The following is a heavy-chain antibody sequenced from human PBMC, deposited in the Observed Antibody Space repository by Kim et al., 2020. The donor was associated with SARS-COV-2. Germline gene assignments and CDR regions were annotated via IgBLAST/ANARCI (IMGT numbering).Heavy chain of an antibody. CDR2: IQGSEIT. CDR1: SGSMTRGQYY. D-gene: IGHD3-10*02. V-gene: IGHV4-61*01. CDR3: AGAGNFFGTGNYVS. Sequence: SETLSLTCNVSSGSMTRGQYYWCWFRQPAGKGLEWIGCIQGSEITYKDSLRSRITVSTDTPKDQFSLRLTSVTAADTAVYFCAGAGNFFGTGNYVSWGRGTRVTVSS. J-gene: IGHJ4*02.